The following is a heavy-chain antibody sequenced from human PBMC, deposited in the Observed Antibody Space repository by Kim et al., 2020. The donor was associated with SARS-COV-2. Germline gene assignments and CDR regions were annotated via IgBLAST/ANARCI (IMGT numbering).Heavy chain of an antibody. CDR1: GDSVSSNSAA. V-gene: IGHV6-1*01. J-gene: IGHJ6*02. CDR2: TYYRSKWYN. Sequence: SQTLSLTCAISGDSVSSNSAAWNWIRQSPSRGLEWLGRTYYRSKWYNDYAVSVKSRITINPDTSKNQFSLQLNSVTPEDTAVYYCAREGLVDFWSYYYGMDVWGQGTTVTVSS. D-gene: IGHD3-3*01. CDR3: AREGLVDFWSYYYGMDV.